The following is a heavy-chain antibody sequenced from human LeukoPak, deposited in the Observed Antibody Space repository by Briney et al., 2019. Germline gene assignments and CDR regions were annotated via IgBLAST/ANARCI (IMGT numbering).Heavy chain of an antibody. CDR1: GGSISTHY. CDR2: IYHTGST. Sequence: SETLSLTCTVSGGSISTHYWSWIRQPPGRGLEWIGYIYHTGSTNLHPSLKSRVTISVDTSKNQFSLKLSSVTAADTAVYYCARGGVSGGWYFFDYWGQGTLITVSS. V-gene: IGHV4-59*11. D-gene: IGHD6-13*01. J-gene: IGHJ4*02. CDR3: ARGGVSGGWYFFDY.